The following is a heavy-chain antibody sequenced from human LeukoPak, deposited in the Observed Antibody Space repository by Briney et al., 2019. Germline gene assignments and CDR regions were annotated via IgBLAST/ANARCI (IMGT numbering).Heavy chain of an antibody. J-gene: IGHJ5*01. Sequence: PSETLSLTCTVSGGSISSYYWSWIRQPPGKGLEWIGYIYYSGSTNYNPSLKSRVTISVDTSKNQFSLKLSSVTAADTALYYCVRVHQLLSSGGWFGSWGQGTLVTVSS. CDR3: VRVHQLLSSGGWFGS. D-gene: IGHD2-2*01. V-gene: IGHV4-59*12. CDR1: GGSISSYY. CDR2: IYYSGST.